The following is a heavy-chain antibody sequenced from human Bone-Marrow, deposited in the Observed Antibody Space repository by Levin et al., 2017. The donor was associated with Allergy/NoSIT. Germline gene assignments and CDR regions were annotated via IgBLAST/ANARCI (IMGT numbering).Heavy chain of an antibody. CDR1: GFRFSTYA. J-gene: IGHJ2*01. CDR2: ISYDGGST. CDR3: VKRAGAATGSYWYFDL. V-gene: IGHV3-64D*06. Sequence: TGESLKISCSASGFRFSTYAMYWVRQAPGKGLEYVSAISYDGGSTYYADSVKDRFTISRDNSKNTLYLQMSSLRADDTAVYYCVKRAGAATGSYWYFDLWGRGTLVTVSS. D-gene: IGHD6-13*01.